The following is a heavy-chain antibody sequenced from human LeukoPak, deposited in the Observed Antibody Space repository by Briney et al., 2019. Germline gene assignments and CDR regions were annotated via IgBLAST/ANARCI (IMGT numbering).Heavy chain of an antibody. D-gene: IGHD4-17*01. Sequence: GGSLRLSCAASGFTFSSYSMNWVRQAPGKGLEWVSYISSSSSTIYYADSVKGRFTISRDNAKNSLYLQMNSLRAEDTAVYYCARVPDYGDYYYYYMDVWGKGTTVTVSS. CDR3: ARVPDYGDYYYYYMDV. CDR1: GFTFSSYS. V-gene: IGHV3-48*01. J-gene: IGHJ6*03. CDR2: ISSSSSTI.